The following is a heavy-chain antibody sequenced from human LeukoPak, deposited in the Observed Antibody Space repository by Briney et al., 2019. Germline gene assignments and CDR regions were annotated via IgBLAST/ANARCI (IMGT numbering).Heavy chain of an antibody. J-gene: IGHJ4*02. CDR3: ARTGSTVTMLYPFDH. Sequence: SETLSLTCTVSGGSIRSYYWSWIRQPPGKGLEWIGYIYYSGSTNYNPSLKSRASISVDTSKNQFSLELSSVTAADTAVYYCARTGSTVTMLYPFDHWGQGTLVTVSS. CDR2: IYYSGST. D-gene: IGHD4-17*01. V-gene: IGHV4-59*01. CDR1: GGSIRSYY.